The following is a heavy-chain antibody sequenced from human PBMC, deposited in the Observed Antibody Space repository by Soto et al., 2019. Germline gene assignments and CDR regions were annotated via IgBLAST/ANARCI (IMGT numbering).Heavy chain of an antibody. CDR3: ARGALPILGSYPLDY. J-gene: IGHJ4*01. CDR2: TKQDGSEE. D-gene: IGHD3-16*02. Sequence: EVQLVESGGGLVLPGGSLRLSCAASGCTFSNDWMTWVSQAPGKGLEWVANTKQDGSEERYVDSVKGRFTISRDNAKNSLHLQMNSLRAEDTAIYYCARGALPILGSYPLDYVGQGTLVTVSS. V-gene: IGHV3-7*04. CDR1: GCTFSNDW.